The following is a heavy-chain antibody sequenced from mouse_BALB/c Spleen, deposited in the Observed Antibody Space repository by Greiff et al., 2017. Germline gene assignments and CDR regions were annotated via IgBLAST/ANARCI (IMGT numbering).Heavy chain of an antibody. D-gene: IGHD2-4*01. CDR1: GYSFTGYT. J-gene: IGHJ4*01. V-gene: IGHV1-39*01. CDR3: ARSIYYDFPMDY. Sequence: VQLQQSGPELVKPGASMKISCKASGYSFTGYTMNWVKQSHGKNLEWIGLINPYNGGTSYNQKFKDKATLTADKSSSTAYMQLSSLTSEDSAVYYCARSIYYDFPMDYWGQGTSVTVSS. CDR2: INPYNGGT.